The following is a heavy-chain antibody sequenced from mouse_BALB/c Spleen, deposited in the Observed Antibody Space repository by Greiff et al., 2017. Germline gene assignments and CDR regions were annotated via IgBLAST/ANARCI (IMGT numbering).Heavy chain of an antibody. CDR2: ISSGGST. CDR3: AREAFYYGSSLDAMDY. Sequence: EVQGVESGGGLVKPGGSLKLSCAASGFTFSSYAMSWVRQTPEKRLEWVASISSGGSTYYPDSVKGRFTISRDNARNILYLQTSSLRSEDTAMYYCAREAFYYGSSLDAMDYWGQGTSVTVSS. J-gene: IGHJ4*01. D-gene: IGHD1-1*01. CDR1: GFTFSSYA. V-gene: IGHV5-6-5*01.